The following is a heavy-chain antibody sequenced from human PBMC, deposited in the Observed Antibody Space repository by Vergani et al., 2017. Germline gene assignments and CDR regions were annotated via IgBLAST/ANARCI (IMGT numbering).Heavy chain of an antibody. Sequence: QVQLVQSGAEVKKPGASVKVSCKASGYTFTSYYMPWVRQAPGQGLEWMVIINPSGGRTSYEPKFQGTVTMTRDKSTSAVYMELSSLRSEDTAVYYCASLWGPWAFGELSSDYWGQGTLVTVAS. CDR3: ASLWGPWAFGELSSDY. V-gene: IGHV1-46*01. D-gene: IGHD3-10*01. CDR1: GYTFTSYY. J-gene: IGHJ4*02. CDR2: INPSGGRT.